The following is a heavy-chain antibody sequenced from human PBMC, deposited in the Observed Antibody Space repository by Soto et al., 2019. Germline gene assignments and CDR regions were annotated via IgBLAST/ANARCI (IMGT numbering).Heavy chain of an antibody. D-gene: IGHD2-15*01. V-gene: IGHV1-8*01. CDR2: MNPNSGNT. CDR1: GYTFQNYD. CDR3: ARAPVSGGNGWLDP. J-gene: IGHJ5*02. Sequence: QVQLVQSGAVVKRPGASVMVSCRATGYTFQNYDINWVRQATGQGLEWMGRMNPNSGNTGYAQKFQGRVTMTRNTAQGTAYWELSSLRSEDTAVYYCARAPVSGGNGWLDPWGQGTLVTVSS.